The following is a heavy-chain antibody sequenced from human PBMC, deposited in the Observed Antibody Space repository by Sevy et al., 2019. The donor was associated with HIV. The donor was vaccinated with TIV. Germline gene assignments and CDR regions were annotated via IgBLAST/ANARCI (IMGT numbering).Heavy chain of an antibody. CDR3: AKDRWGIAAAGTGVFDY. V-gene: IGHV1-2*02. CDR2: INPNSGGT. J-gene: IGHJ4*02. D-gene: IGHD6-13*01. CDR1: GYTFTGYY. Sequence: ASVKVSCKASGYTFTGYYMHWVRQAPGQGLEWMGWINPNSGGTDYAQKFQGRVTMTRDTSISIAYMELSRLRSDDTAVYFCAKDRWGIAAAGTGVFDYWGQAALVTVS.